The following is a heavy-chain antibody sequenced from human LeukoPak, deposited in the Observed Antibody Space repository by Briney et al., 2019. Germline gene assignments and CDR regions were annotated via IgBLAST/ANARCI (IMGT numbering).Heavy chain of an antibody. CDR1: GFTFSSDN. V-gene: IGHV3-21*04. D-gene: IGHD4-17*01. CDR3: ARVVDHDYGDYYLDY. J-gene: IGHJ4*02. CDR2: ISSTSIYI. Sequence: GGSLRLSCAASGFTFSSDNMNWVRQAPGKGLEWVSSISSTSIYINYADSVKGRFTISRDNAKNSLYLQMNSLRAEDTAVYYCARVVDHDYGDYYLDYWGQGTLVTVSS.